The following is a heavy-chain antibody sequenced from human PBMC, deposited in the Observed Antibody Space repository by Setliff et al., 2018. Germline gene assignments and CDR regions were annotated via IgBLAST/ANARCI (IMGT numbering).Heavy chain of an antibody. J-gene: IGHJ4*02. CDR1: GGFTSSFY. CDR2: VDHSGGT. Sequence: PSETLSLTCTISGGFTSSFYWSWIRQAPGKGLEWIGYVDHSGGTNFSPSPKSRGTISVDTSKGELSLKLTFVTATDTAVYYCASQRLARYFDNWGQGTLVTVSS. D-gene: IGHD2-21*01. V-gene: IGHV4-59*08. CDR3: ASQRLARYFDN.